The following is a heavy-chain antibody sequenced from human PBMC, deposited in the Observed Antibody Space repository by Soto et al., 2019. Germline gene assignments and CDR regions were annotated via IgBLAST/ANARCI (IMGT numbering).Heavy chain of an antibody. Sequence: GGSLRLSCAASGFTFSSYGMHWVRQAPGKGLEWVAVIWYDGSNKYYADSVKGRFTISRDNSKNTLYLQMNSLRAEDTAVYYCAREGDYGDYATNWFDPWGQGTLVTVSS. CDR2: IWYDGSNK. V-gene: IGHV3-33*01. CDR3: AREGDYGDYATNWFDP. D-gene: IGHD4-17*01. CDR1: GFTFSSYG. J-gene: IGHJ5*02.